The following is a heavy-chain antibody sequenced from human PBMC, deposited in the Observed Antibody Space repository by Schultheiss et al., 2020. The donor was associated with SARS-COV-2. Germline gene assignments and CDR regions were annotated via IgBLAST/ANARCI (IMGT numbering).Heavy chain of an antibody. J-gene: IGHJ4*02. D-gene: IGHD6-19*01. CDR1: GGTFSSYA. CDR3: ARSRRIAVAGPPGY. V-gene: IGHV1-8*02. CDR2: MNPNSGNT. Sequence: ASVKVSCKASGGTFSSYAINWVRQATGQGLEWMGWMNPNSGNTGYAQKFQGRVTMTRNTSISTAYMELSSLRSEDTAVYYCARSRRIAVAGPPGYWGQGTLVTVSS.